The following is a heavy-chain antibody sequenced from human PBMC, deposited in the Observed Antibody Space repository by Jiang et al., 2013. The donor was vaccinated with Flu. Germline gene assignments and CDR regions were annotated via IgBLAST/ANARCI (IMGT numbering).Heavy chain of an antibody. V-gene: IGHV3-30*03. J-gene: IGHJ4*02. CDR3: ARVLEIATFDY. Sequence: QLVESGGGVVQPGRSLRLSCAASGFTFSSYGMHWVRQAPGKGLEWVAVISYDGSNKYYADSVKGRFTISRDNSKNTLYLQMNSLRAEDTAVYYCARVLEIATFDYWGQGTLVTVSS. D-gene: IGHD6-13*01. CDR1: GFTFSSYG. CDR2: ISYDGSNK.